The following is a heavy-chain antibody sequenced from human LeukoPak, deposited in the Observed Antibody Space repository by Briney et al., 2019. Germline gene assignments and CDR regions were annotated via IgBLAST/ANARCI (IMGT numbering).Heavy chain of an antibody. Sequence: GGSLRLSCAASGFSVSNTYMSWVRQAPGKGLEWVSYISSSNSIYYADSVKGRFTISRDNAKNSMFLQMNSLRAEDTAVYYCARAYSSSVGTAFDIWGQGTMVTVSS. CDR1: GFSVSNTY. D-gene: IGHD6-6*01. J-gene: IGHJ3*02. CDR3: ARAYSSSVGTAFDI. CDR2: ISSSNSI. V-gene: IGHV3-69-1*02.